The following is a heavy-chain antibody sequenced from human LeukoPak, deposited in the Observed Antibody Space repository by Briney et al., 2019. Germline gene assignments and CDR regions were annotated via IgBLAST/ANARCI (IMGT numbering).Heavy chain of an antibody. CDR2: ISGSGGST. D-gene: IGHD3-22*01. V-gene: IGHV3-23*01. CDR3: AKSGGKDIITMIVVVTAFDY. CDR1: GFTFSSNW. J-gene: IGHJ4*02. Sequence: PGGSLRLSCAASGFTFSSNWMHWVRQAPGKGLEWVSAISGSGGSTYYADSVKGRFTISRDNSKNTLYLQMNSLRAEDTAVYYCAKSGGKDIITMIVVVTAFDYWGQGTLVTVSS.